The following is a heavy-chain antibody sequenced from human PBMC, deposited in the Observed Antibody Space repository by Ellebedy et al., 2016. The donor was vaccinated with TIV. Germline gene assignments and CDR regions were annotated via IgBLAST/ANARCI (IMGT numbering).Heavy chain of an antibody. Sequence: GESLKISXAASGFTFSGYWMTWVRQVPGKGLVWVALITSDGSETYYAESVKGRFTISRDDSKSTFYLHMNSLRVEDTAVYYCAKDRVNRNGVYDAFDIWGQGTMVTVSS. V-gene: IGHV3-23*03. CDR2: ITSDGSET. D-gene: IGHD2-8*01. CDR3: AKDRVNRNGVYDAFDI. CDR1: GFTFSGYW. J-gene: IGHJ3*02.